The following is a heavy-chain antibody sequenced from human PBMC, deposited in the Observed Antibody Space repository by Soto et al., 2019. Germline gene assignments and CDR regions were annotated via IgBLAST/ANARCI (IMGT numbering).Heavy chain of an antibody. J-gene: IGHJ3*01. CDR2: IYYSGRT. D-gene: IGHD6-13*01. CDR1: GGSISSSTYY. CDR3: VGHYSGSRGSWSPV. Sequence: QLQLQESGPRLVNPSETLSLTCTVSGGSISSSTYYWGWIRQPPGKGLEWIASIYYSGRTHYNPSLESRVTISVETSNNQFSLRLSFVPAANTAVYYGVGHYSGSRGSWSPVWGQGTMVTVSS. V-gene: IGHV4-39*01.